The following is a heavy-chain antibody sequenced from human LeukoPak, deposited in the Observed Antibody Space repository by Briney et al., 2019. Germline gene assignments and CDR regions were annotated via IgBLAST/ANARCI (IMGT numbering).Heavy chain of an antibody. CDR3: ARAVQLERPPPLIGYYYMDV. J-gene: IGHJ6*03. CDR2: IYYSGST. D-gene: IGHD1-1*01. V-gene: IGHV4-59*01. Sequence: PSETPSLTCTVSGGSISSYYWSWIRQPPGKGLEWIGYIYYSGSTNYNPSLKSRVTISVDTSKNQFSLKLSSVTAADTAVYYCARAVQLERPPPLIGYYYMDVWGKGTTVTVSS. CDR1: GGSISSYY.